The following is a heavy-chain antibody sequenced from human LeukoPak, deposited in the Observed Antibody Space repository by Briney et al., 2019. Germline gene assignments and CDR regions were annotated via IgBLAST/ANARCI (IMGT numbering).Heavy chain of an antibody. Sequence: SETLSLTCTVSGGSLSSYYWSLIRQPAGKGLEWIGYIYYSGSTNYNPSLKSRVTISVDTSKNQFSLKLSSVTAADTAVYYCASNSYGYAHDAFDIWGQGTMVTVSS. CDR1: GGSLSSYY. V-gene: IGHV4-59*01. CDR2: IYYSGST. CDR3: ASNSYGYAHDAFDI. J-gene: IGHJ3*02. D-gene: IGHD5-18*01.